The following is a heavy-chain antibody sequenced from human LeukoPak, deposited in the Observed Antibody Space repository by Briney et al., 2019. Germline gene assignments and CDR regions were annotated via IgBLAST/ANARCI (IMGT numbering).Heavy chain of an antibody. D-gene: IGHD6-19*01. CDR3: AREYSSGRDY. Sequence: GGSLRLSCSLSGLTFSIYSMKCVPAAPGKGLEWVSSICSSSSYIYYADSEKVRFTISRDNATNSLYLQRNSLRAEDTAVYYCAREYSSGRDYGGQGTLVTVP. J-gene: IGHJ4*02. CDR2: ICSSSSYI. V-gene: IGHV3-21*01. CDR1: GLTFSIYS.